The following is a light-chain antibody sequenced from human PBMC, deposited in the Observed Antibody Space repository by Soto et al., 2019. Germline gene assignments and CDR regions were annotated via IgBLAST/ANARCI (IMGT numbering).Light chain of an antibody. J-gene: IGKJ1*01. CDR2: GAS. Sequence: EIVMTQSPATLSVSPGERATLSCRASQSVSSNLAWYQQKPGQAPRLLIYGASTRATGTPARFSGSGSETDFTLTISRLEPEDSAVYYCQQYNNWPPWTFGQGTKVDI. CDR3: QQYNNWPPWT. CDR1: QSVSSN. V-gene: IGKV3-15*01.